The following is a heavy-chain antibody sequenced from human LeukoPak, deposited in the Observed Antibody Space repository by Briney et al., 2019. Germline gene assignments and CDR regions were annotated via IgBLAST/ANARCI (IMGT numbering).Heavy chain of an antibody. CDR2: ISAYNGNR. CDR3: ARDPPTMVRGVIIGVDY. D-gene: IGHD3-10*01. CDR1: GYTFTSYG. V-gene: IGHV1-18*01. J-gene: IGHJ4*02. Sequence: GASXKVSCKASGYTFTSYGISWVRQAPGQGLEGMGWISAYNGNRNYAQKLQGRVTITTETSRSTAYIEPRSLRSDDTAVYYCARDPPTMVRGVIIGVDYWGQGTLVTVSS.